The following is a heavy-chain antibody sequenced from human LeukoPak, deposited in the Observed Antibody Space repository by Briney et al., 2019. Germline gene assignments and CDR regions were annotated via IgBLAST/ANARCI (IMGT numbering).Heavy chain of an antibody. CDR3: ARRWDYYGSGSYYNSPFFDY. CDR1: GFTFSDYY. Sequence: GGSLRLSCAASGFTFSDYYVSWIRQAPGKGLEWVSYISSSGSTIYYADSVKGRFTISRDNAKNSLYLQMNSLRAEDTAVYYCARRWDYYGSGSYYNSPFFDYWGQGTLVTVSS. D-gene: IGHD3-10*01. V-gene: IGHV3-11*01. CDR2: ISSSGSTI. J-gene: IGHJ4*02.